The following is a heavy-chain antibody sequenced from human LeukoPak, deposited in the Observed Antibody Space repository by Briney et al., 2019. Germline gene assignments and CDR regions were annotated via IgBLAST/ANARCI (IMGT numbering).Heavy chain of an antibody. CDR1: GGSFSGYY. D-gene: IGHD7-27*01. CDR2: VNHSGRT. CDR3: ARAPSGEVESATRGGYFDY. J-gene: IGHJ4*02. V-gene: IGHV4-34*01. Sequence: PSETLSLTCAVYGGSFSGYYWSWIRQPPGKGLEWIGEVNHSGRTNFNPSLKSRVTISVDTSKNQFSLKMTSLTAADTAVYHCARAPSGEVESATRGGYFDYWGQGTLVTVPS.